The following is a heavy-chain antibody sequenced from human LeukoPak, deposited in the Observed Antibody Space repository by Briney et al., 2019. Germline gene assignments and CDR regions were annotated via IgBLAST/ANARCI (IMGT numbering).Heavy chain of an antibody. D-gene: IGHD3-10*01. CDR1: GFTFSSYG. Sequence: GRSLRLSCAASGFTFSSYGMHWVRQAPGKGLDRVAVVWYDGSNKYYADSVKGRFTTSRDNSNNTLYLQMNSLRAEDTAVYYCARDGTMDYYGSGGWDYWGQGTLVTVSS. CDR3: ARDGTMDYYGSGGWDY. V-gene: IGHV3-33*01. J-gene: IGHJ4*02. CDR2: VWYDGSNK.